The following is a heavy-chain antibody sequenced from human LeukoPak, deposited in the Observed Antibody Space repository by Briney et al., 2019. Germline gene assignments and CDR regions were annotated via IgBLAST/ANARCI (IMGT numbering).Heavy chain of an antibody. CDR1: GYTFNSYG. CDR3: ARMERYYDILTGAMDV. D-gene: IGHD3-9*01. V-gene: IGHV1-18*04. J-gene: IGHJ6*04. Sequence: ASVKVSCKVFGYTFNSYGISWMRQAPGQGLEWMGWISAYNGNTNYAQKLQGRVTVATDTSTSTAYMELRSLRSDDTAVYYCARMERYYDILTGAMDVWGKGTTVTVSS. CDR2: ISAYNGNT.